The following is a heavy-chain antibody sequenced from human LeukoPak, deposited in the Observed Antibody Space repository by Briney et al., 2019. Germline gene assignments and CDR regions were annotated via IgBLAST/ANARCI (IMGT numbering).Heavy chain of an antibody. Sequence: GGSLRLSCAASGFTFSSYAMSWVRLAPGKGLEWVSVIYSGGSTYYADSVKGRFTISRDNSKNTLYLQMNSLRAEDTAVYYCARESGTAFDYWGQGTLVTVSS. CDR1: GFTFSSYA. CDR2: IYSGGST. V-gene: IGHV3-66*01. J-gene: IGHJ4*02. CDR3: ARESGTAFDY. D-gene: IGHD5-18*01.